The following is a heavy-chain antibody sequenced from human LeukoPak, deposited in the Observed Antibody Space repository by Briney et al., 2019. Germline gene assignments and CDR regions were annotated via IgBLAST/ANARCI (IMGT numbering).Heavy chain of an antibody. CDR3: TGGGYSYPNWFDP. Sequence: PSETLSLTCTVSGDSIGFYFWSWIRQPPGKGLEWIGFISDSGHTNYNSSLRSRIAMSIDTSKNQFSLSLNSVTAADTAVYYCTGGGYSYPNWFDPWGQGTQVTISS. CDR1: GDSIGFYF. D-gene: IGHD5-18*01. V-gene: IGHV4-59*01. CDR2: ISDSGHT. J-gene: IGHJ5*02.